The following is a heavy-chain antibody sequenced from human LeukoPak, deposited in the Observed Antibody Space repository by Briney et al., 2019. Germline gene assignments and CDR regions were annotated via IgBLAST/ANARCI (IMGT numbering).Heavy chain of an antibody. V-gene: IGHV4-38-2*01. J-gene: IGHJ4*02. CDR3: ARVLHSGYGTYYFDY. Sequence: SETLSLTCAVSGYSICSGYYWGWIRQPPGKGLEWIGSIYHSGSTYYNPSLKSRVTISVDTSKNQFSLKLSSVTAADTAVYYCARVLHSGYGTYYFDYWGQGTLVTVSS. D-gene: IGHD5-12*01. CDR1: GYSICSGYY. CDR2: IYHSGST.